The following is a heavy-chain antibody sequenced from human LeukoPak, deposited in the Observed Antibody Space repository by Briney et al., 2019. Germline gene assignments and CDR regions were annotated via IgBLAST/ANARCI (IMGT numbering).Heavy chain of an antibody. Sequence: SVKVSCKASGGAFSSYAISWVRQAPGQGLEWMGGIIPIFGTANYAQKFQGRVTITADESTSTAYMELSSLRSEDTAVYYCARPRGYSGYESPFDYWGQGTLVTVSS. D-gene: IGHD5-12*01. CDR1: GGAFSSYA. CDR2: IIPIFGTA. J-gene: IGHJ4*02. CDR3: ARPRGYSGYESPFDY. V-gene: IGHV1-69*01.